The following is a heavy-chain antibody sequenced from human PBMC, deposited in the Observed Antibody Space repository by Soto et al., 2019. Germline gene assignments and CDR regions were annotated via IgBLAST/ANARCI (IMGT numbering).Heavy chain of an antibody. CDR2: ISWDGEK. J-gene: IGHJ4*02. V-gene: IGHV2-5*02. CDR3: AHRRGDLVTGQYYCDC. Sequence: QITLKESGPTLVKPTQTLTLTCTFSGFSLNTRGVGVGWIRQPPGKALEWLARISWDGEKRYRPSLKSRLTVTKDTSENQVVLKMTNMDPVDTATYYCAHRRGDLVTGQYYCDCWGQGTLVTVSS. CDR1: GFSLNTRGVG. D-gene: IGHD2-21*01.